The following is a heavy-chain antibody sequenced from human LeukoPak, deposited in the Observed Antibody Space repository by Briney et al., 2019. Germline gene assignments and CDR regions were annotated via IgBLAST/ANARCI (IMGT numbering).Heavy chain of an antibody. D-gene: IGHD5-12*01. J-gene: IGHJ4*02. CDR1: GGSISNYH. V-gene: IGHV4-4*09. Sequence: SETLSLTCSVSGGSISNYHWSWIRQPPGKGLEWIGYVYISGSTNYNPSLRSRVTIALDTSKRQFSLKLSSVTAADTALYYCARIPLGYSGAYYFDSWGQGTLVTVSS. CDR2: VYISGST. CDR3: ARIPLGYSGAYYFDS.